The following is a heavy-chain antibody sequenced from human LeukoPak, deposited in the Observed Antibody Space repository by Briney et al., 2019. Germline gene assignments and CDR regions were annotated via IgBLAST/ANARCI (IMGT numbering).Heavy chain of an antibody. CDR2: IIPILSIA. CDR3: ARDRGAGYDRDFDY. J-gene: IGHJ4*02. Sequence: SVKVTCKASGGTFSSYAISWVRQAPGQGLEWMGRIIPILSIANYAQKFQGRVTITADKSTSTAYMELSSLRSEDTAVYYCARDRGAGYDRDFDYWGQGTLVTVSS. V-gene: IGHV1-69*04. D-gene: IGHD5-12*01. CDR1: GGTFSSYA.